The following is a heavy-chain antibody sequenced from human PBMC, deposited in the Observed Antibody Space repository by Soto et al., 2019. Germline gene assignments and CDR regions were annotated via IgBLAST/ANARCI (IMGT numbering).Heavy chain of an antibody. CDR3: ARDRRLYVCGNHEIDNDVFDV. Sequence: GASVKVSFKASGYTFTGYHMHWVRQAPGQGLEWMGWINPNSGGTNYAQKFQGRVTMTRDTSISTAYMEVSRLRSDDTAVYYCARDRRLYVCGNHEIDNDVFDVCGKVTMVT. J-gene: IGHJ3*01. CDR1: GYTFTGYH. V-gene: IGHV1-2*02. CDR2: INPNSGGT. D-gene: IGHD2-21*01.